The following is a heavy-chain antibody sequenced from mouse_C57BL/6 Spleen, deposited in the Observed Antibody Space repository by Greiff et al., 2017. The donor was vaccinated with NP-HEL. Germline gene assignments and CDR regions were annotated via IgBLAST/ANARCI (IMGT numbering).Heavy chain of an antibody. D-gene: IGHD2-5*01. CDR3: ARNGGFSKSYWYFDV. J-gene: IGHJ1*03. CDR2: IYPRDGST. Sequence: VQLQQSGPELVKPGASVKLSCKASGYTFTSYDINWVKQRPGQGLEWIGWIYPRDGSTKYNEKFKGKATLTVDTSSSTAYMELHSLTSEDSAVYFCARNGGFSKSYWYFDVWGTGTTVTVSS. CDR1: GYTFTSYD. V-gene: IGHV1-85*01.